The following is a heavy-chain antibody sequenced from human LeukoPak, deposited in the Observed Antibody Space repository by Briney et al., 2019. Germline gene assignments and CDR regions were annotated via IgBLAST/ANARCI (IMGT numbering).Heavy chain of an antibody. V-gene: IGHV4-38-2*02. J-gene: IGHJ4*02. CDR2: TYHGGTT. CDR3: ARGSGDWTYYFDY. Sequence: SETLSPTCTVSGYSISSGYLWGWIGQPPGKGLEWIGSTYHGGTTYSNPSLKSRVIISEDTSKNQFSLKLSSVTAADTAVYYCARGSGDWTYYFDYWGQGTPVTVSS. D-gene: IGHD2-21*02. CDR1: GYSISSGYL.